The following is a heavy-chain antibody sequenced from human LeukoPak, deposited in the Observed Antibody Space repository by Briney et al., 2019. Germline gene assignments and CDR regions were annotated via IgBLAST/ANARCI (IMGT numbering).Heavy chain of an antibody. D-gene: IGHD3-9*01. Sequence: GGSLRLSCAASGFTFSSYSMNWVRQAPGKGLEWVSSISSSSSYIYYADSVKGRFTISRDNAKNSLYLQMNSLRAEDTAVYYCAKVSYYDILTGSFFDYWGQGTLVTVSS. J-gene: IGHJ4*02. CDR2: ISSSSSYI. V-gene: IGHV3-21*01. CDR3: AKVSYYDILTGSFFDY. CDR1: GFTFSSYS.